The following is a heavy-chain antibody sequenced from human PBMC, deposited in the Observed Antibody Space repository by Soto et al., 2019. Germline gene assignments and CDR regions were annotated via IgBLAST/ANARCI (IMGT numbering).Heavy chain of an antibody. Sequence: QVQLQESGPGLVKPSETLSLTCTVSGGSVSSGSYYWSWIRQPPGKGLEWIGYIYYSGSTNYNPSLQSRVTISVDTSKNQFSLKLSSVTAADTAVYYCARGDFWSGSGAFDIWGQGTMVTVSS. J-gene: IGHJ3*02. CDR1: GGSVSSGSYY. CDR3: ARGDFWSGSGAFDI. CDR2: IYYSGST. V-gene: IGHV4-61*01. D-gene: IGHD3-3*01.